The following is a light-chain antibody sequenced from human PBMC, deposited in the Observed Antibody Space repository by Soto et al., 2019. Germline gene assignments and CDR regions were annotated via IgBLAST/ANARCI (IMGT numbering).Light chain of an antibody. J-gene: IGKJ5*01. V-gene: IGKV3-20*01. CDR1: QSVTNNY. CDR2: GAS. CDR3: QQYGSSFT. Sequence: EIVLTQSPGTLSLSPGERATLSCRASQSVTNNYLAWYQQKPGQGTRLLIYGASIRATGIPDRFSGGGSGTDFTLTISRLEPEDFAVYYCQQYGSSFTFGQGTRLEIK.